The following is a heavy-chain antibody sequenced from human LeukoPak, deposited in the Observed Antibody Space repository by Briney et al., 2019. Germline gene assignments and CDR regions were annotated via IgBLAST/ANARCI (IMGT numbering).Heavy chain of an antibody. J-gene: IGHJ5*02. CDR1: GFTFKLYW. D-gene: IGHD2-15*01. Sequence: PGGSLRLSCAASGFTFKLYWMHWVRQVPGRGPVWVSRINHDGSDTIYADSERGRFTISRDDAKNTLYLQMNNLRAEDTAVYYCVRGGPSTWSWGQGTLVTVSS. CDR3: VRGGPSTWS. V-gene: IGHV3-74*01. CDR2: INHDGSDT.